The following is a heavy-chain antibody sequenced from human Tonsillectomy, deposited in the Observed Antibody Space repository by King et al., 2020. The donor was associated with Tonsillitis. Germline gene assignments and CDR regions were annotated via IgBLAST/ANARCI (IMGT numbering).Heavy chain of an antibody. Sequence: QLQESGPGLVKPSQTLSLTCTVSGGSISSGIYYWSWIRQPAGKGLEWIGRIYTSGSTNINSSLKSRVTISVDTSKNQISPRLTSVTAADTAVYYCAREYYKFSFDPWGQGTLVTVSS. D-gene: IGHD3/OR15-3a*01. CDR1: GGSISSGIYY. CDR2: IYTSGST. CDR3: AREYYKFSFDP. J-gene: IGHJ5*02. V-gene: IGHV4-61*02.